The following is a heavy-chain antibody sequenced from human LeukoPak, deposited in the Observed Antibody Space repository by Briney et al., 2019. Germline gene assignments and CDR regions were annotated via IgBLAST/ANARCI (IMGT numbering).Heavy chain of an antibody. CDR2: IYHSGTT. V-gene: IGHV4-30-2*01. CDR3: ARVAARHGLAILTGFDP. J-gene: IGHJ5*02. CDR1: GGSISSGGYS. D-gene: IGHD3-9*01. Sequence: SETLSLTCAVSGGSISSGGYSWSWIRQPPGKGLEWIGYIYHSGTTYYNPSLKSRVTISVDKSKNQFSLKLSSVTAADTAVYYCARVAARHGLAILTGFDPWGQGTLVTVSS.